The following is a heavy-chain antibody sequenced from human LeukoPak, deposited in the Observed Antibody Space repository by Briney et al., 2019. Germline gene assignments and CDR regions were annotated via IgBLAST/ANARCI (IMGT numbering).Heavy chain of an antibody. CDR1: GYTFTGHY. CDR2: INPNSGGT. J-gene: IGHJ4*02. V-gene: IGHV1-2*02. CDR3: ARVPKDDSSGYYYETFDY. D-gene: IGHD3-22*01. Sequence: ASVKVSCKASGYTFTGHYMHWVRQAPGQGLEWMGWINPNSGGTNYAQKFQGRVTMTRDTSISTAYMELSRLRSDDTAVYYCARVPKDDSSGYYYETFDYWGQGTLVTVSS.